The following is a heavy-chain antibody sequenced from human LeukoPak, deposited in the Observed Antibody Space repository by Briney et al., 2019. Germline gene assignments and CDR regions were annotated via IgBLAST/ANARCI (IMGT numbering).Heavy chain of an antibody. D-gene: IGHD5-24*01. CDR1: GFTLSSYW. V-gene: IGHV3-7*01. J-gene: IGHJ5*02. CDR2: IKQDGTET. CDR3: ARNTDRDAYMAS. Sequence: GGSLRLSCEVTGFTLSSYWMSWVRQAPGKGLEWVANIKQDGTETHYGDSVKGRFTISRDDAKNSLYLQLNSLRGEDTAVYYCARNTDRDAYMASWGQGTLVTVSS.